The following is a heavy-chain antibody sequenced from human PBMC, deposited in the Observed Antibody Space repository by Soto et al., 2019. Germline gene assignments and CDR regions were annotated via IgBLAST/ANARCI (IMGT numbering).Heavy chain of an antibody. J-gene: IGHJ4*02. Sequence: GGSLRLSCAASGFAFSDHAMNWVRQAPGKGLEWVAVISGSGSSTYYADSVKGRFTLSRDNSKNTVFLQINSPTVEDTAVYYCAKVLSGVGAFDYWGQGTLVTVSS. CDR3: AKVLSGVGAFDY. CDR2: ISGSGSST. CDR1: GFAFSDHA. V-gene: IGHV3-23*01. D-gene: IGHD3-10*01.